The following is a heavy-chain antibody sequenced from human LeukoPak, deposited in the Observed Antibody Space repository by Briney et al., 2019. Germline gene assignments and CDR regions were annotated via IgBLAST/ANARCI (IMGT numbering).Heavy chain of an antibody. D-gene: IGHD1-26*01. J-gene: IGHJ4*02. V-gene: IGHV3-74*01. Sequence: GGSLRLSCAASGFTFSSYWMHWVRQAPGKGLVWVSRIDSDGSSTSYADSVKGRFTISRDNAKNTLYLQMNSLRAEDTAVYYCARNSGSKTPFDYWGQGTLVTVSS. CDR3: ARNSGSKTPFDY. CDR2: IDSDGSST. CDR1: GFTFSSYW.